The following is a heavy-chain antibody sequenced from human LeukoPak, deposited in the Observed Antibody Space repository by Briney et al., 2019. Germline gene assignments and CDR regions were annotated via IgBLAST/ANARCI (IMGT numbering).Heavy chain of an antibody. V-gene: IGHV4-59*01. D-gene: IGHD3-10*01. J-gene: IGHJ4*02. CDR2: IYYTGRA. CDR3: ARGGSYVSMDS. Sequence: PSETLSLTCTVSGGSISSYYWSWIRQPPGKGLEWLGYIYYTGRATYHPSLKSRLTISIDTSRNQFPLNLNSVSAADTAVYYCARGGSYVSMDSWGQGTLVTVSS. CDR1: GGSISSYY.